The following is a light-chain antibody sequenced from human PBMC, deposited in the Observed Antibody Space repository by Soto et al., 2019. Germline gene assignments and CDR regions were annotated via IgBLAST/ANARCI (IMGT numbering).Light chain of an antibody. J-gene: IGKJ1*01. CDR1: QSNSSY. Sequence: DIQMTQSPSSQSASVGDRVTITCRASQSNSSYLNWYQQKPGKAPKLLIYAASSLQSGVPSRFSGSGSGTDFTLTISSLQPEDVATYYCQQSYSTPWTFGQGTKVEIK. V-gene: IGKV1-39*01. CDR2: AAS. CDR3: QQSYSTPWT.